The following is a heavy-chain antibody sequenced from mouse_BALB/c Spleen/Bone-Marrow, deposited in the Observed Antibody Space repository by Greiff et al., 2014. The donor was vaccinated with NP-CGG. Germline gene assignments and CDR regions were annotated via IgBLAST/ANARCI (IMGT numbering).Heavy chain of an antibody. Sequence: VQLQQSGAELVRSGASVQLSCTTSGFNIKNYYMHWGKQRPEQGLEWIGWIDPENGDTEYAPKFQGKATMTADTSSNTAYLQLSSLTSEDTAVYYCNARGDYDFDYFDYWGQGTTLTVSS. CDR2: IDPENGDT. D-gene: IGHD2-4*01. CDR1: GFNIKNYY. J-gene: IGHJ2*01. V-gene: IGHV14-4*02. CDR3: NARGDYDFDYFDY.